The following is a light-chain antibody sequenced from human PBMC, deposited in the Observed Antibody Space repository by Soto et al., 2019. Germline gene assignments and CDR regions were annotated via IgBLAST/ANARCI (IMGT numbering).Light chain of an antibody. V-gene: IGKV3-20*01. J-gene: IGKJ5*01. CDR2: VAS. Sequence: EIVLTQSPGTLSLSPGERATLSCRASQSVSSSYLAWYQQKPGQAPRLLIYVASSRVTGIPDRFSGSGSGTDFTLTISSLDPEDFAVYYCQQYGSSFGQGTRLEIK. CDR3: QQYGSS. CDR1: QSVSSSY.